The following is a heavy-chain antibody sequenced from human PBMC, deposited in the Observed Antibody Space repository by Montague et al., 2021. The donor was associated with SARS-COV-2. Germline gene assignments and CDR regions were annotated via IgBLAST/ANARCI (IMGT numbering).Heavy chain of an antibody. Sequence: SETLSLTCSVSGGSISSSSHYWAWIRQPPRRRLEWIGTIYYSGTTLYHPSLKSRITMSVDTSDSQFSLQLNSVSATDTAIYYCAKAQMAVTEYYPDYWGQGILVTVSS. J-gene: IGHJ4*02. V-gene: IGHV4-39*01. CDR2: IYYSGTT. CDR1: GGSISSSSHY. D-gene: IGHD2/OR15-2a*01. CDR3: AKAQMAVTEYYPDY.